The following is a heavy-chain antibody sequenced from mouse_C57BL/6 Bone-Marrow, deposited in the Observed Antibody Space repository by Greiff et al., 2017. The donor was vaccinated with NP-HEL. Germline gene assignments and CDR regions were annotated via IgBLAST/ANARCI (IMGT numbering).Heavy chain of an antibody. CDR1: GFNIKDDY. V-gene: IGHV14-4*01. J-gene: IGHJ3*01. CDR2: IDPENGDT. D-gene: IGHD2-2*01. Sequence: VQLKESGAELVRPGASVKLSCTASGFNIKDDYMHWVKQRPEQGLEWIGWIDPENGDTEYASKFQGKATITADTSSNPAYLPLSSLTSEETAVYYCTTRDYGCDREIADWGQGTLVTVAA. CDR3: TTRDYGCDREIAD.